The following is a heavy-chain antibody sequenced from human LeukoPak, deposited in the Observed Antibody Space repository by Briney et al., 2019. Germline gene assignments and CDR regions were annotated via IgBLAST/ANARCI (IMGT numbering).Heavy chain of an antibody. D-gene: IGHD1-1*01. J-gene: IGHJ4*02. V-gene: IGHV3-30*18. CDR1: GFTFSTYG. CDR2: ISYDGSNE. Sequence: GRSLRLSCAASGFTFSTYGMHWVRQAPGKGLEWVAVISYDGSNEYYADSVKGRFTISRDNSKNTLYLQMNSLRAEDTAVYYCAKTYPRFVALGRLYWGQGTLVTVSS. CDR3: AKTYPRFVALGRLY.